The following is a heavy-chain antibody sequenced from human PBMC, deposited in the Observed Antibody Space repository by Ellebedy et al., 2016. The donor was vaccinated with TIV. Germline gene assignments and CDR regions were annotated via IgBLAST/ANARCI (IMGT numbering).Heavy chain of an antibody. CDR2: ISWNSGSI. Sequence: SLKISCAASGFTFDDYAMHWVRQAPGKGLEWVSGISWNSGSIGYADSVKGRFTISRDNAKNSLYLQMNSLRAEDTALYYCARLSRTVAGKGGNFDYWGQGTLVTVS. J-gene: IGHJ4*02. CDR1: GFTFDDYA. D-gene: IGHD6-19*01. V-gene: IGHV3-9*01. CDR3: ARLSRTVAGKGGNFDY.